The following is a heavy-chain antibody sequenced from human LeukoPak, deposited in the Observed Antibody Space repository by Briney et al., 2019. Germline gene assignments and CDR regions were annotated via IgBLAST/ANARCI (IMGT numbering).Heavy chain of an antibody. CDR3: ARESITGHRDFDY. CDR2: ISSGSRTI. J-gene: IGHJ4*02. CDR1: GFPFSRYA. V-gene: IGHV3-48*01. Sequence: GGSLRLSRAASGFPFSRYAMNWVRQAPGEGVEWISYISSGSRTIYYAHSVAGRFSVSRDNAKNSLYLQMRSLRAEDTAVYYCARESITGHRDFDYWGQGTLVTVSS. D-gene: IGHD1-20*01.